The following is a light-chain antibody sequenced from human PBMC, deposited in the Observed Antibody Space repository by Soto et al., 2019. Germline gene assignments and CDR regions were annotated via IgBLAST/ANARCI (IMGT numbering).Light chain of an antibody. CDR3: QQRSNWPPWT. J-gene: IGKJ1*01. CDR1: QSVSSY. V-gene: IGKV3-11*01. CDR2: DAS. Sequence: EIVLTQSPATLSLSPGERATLSCRASQSVSSYLAWYQQKPGQAPRLLIYDASNRATGIPARFSGSGSGTDFTLTIISLEPEDFAVYYCQQRSNWPPWTFGQGTKVAIK.